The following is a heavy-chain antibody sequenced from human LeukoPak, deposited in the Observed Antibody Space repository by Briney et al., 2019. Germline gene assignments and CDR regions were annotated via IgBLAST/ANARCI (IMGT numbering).Heavy chain of an antibody. CDR3: AKDRSIGTNYTFDH. J-gene: IGHJ4*02. CDR2: ISASGLMT. Sequence: GGSLRLSCAASGFTVSDYAMTWVRQAPGKGLEWVSSISASGLMTYYADSVKGRFTVSRDNSKNSLYLQMNSLTAADTAVYYCAKDRSIGTNYTFDHWGQGTLVTVSS. D-gene: IGHD1-26*01. CDR1: GFTVSDYA. V-gene: IGHV3-23*01.